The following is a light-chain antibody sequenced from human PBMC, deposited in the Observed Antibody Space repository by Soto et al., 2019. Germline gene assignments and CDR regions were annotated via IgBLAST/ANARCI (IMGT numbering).Light chain of an antibody. Sequence: QSALTQPPSASGSPGQSVTISCTGTSGDVGGYNYVSWYQQHPGKAPKLMIYEVSKRPSGVPARFSGSKSGNTASLTVSGLQAEEEADYYCRSYTGSNTWVFGGGTKLTVL. V-gene: IGLV2-8*01. CDR1: SGDVGGYNY. CDR2: EVS. J-gene: IGLJ3*02. CDR3: RSYTGSNTWV.